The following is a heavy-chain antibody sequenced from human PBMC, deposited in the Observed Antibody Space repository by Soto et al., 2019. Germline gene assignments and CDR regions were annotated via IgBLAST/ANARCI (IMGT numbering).Heavy chain of an antibody. V-gene: IGHV3-23*01. CDR2: ISGSGGST. Sequence: DVQLLESGGGLVQPGGSLRLSCEVSGFTFSSYAMTWVRQAPGKGLEWVSGISGSGGSTFYADSVKGRFTISIDNSKNTLYLLMSSLRAEDTAIYYCAKVLGEVYFGDLLPDSWGQGTLVTVSS. D-gene: IGHD3-10*01. CDR3: AKVLGEVYFGDLLPDS. J-gene: IGHJ5*01. CDR1: GFTFSSYA.